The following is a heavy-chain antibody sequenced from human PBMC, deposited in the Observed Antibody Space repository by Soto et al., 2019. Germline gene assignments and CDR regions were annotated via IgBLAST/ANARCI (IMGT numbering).Heavy chain of an antibody. J-gene: IGHJ6*02. CDR2: IYPGDSDT. V-gene: IGHV5-51*01. Sequence: GEYLKISCKGSGYSFTSYWIGWVRQMPGKGLEWMGIIYPGDSDTRYSPFFQCQVTISADKSISTAYLGSSSLMASGTALCYCARRCVDGLDVWCQGTSVNVSS. CDR3: ARRCVDGLDV. CDR1: GYSFTSYW.